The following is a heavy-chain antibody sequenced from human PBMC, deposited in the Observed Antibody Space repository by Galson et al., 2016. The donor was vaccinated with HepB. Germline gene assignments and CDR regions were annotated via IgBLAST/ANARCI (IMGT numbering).Heavy chain of an antibody. D-gene: IGHD3-9*01. J-gene: IGHJ4*02. CDR3: ARDGYDIFTGYYPGYYFDY. CDR2: ISDNGDTI. V-gene: IGHV3-23*01. Sequence: SLRLSCAASGFTFSSYALNWVRQAPGKGLEWVSSISDNGDTIYYADSVRGRFTIPRDNSKNTLYLQMSSLRAEDTAVYFCARDGYDIFTGYYPGYYFDYWGQGTLVTVSS. CDR1: GFTFSSYA.